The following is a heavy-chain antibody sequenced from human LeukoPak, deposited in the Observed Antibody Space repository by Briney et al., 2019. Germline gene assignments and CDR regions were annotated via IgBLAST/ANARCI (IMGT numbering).Heavy chain of an antibody. D-gene: IGHD4-17*01. V-gene: IGHV1-69*06. CDR1: GGTFSSNA. CDR3: ARGDIRSSVTTNLDY. CDR2: IIPIFGTA. J-gene: IGHJ4*02. Sequence: GASVKGSCKAYGGTFSSNAISWVRQAPGQGLKWMGGIIPIFGTANYAQKFQGRVTITADKSTSTAYMELSSLRSEDTAVYYCARGDIRSSVTTNLDYWGQGTLVTVSS.